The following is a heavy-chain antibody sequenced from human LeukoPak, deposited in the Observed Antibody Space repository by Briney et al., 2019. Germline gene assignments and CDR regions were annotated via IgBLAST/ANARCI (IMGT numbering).Heavy chain of an antibody. CDR1: GFTFSSYS. J-gene: IGHJ6*02. Sequence: GGSLRLSCAASGFTFSSYSMNWVRQAPGKGLEWVSSISSSSSYIYYADLVKGRFTISRDNAKNSLYLQMNSLRAEDTAVYYCAREGYCSGGSCYSGGHYYGMDVWGQGTTVTVSS. V-gene: IGHV3-21*01. CDR3: AREGYCSGGSCYSGGHYYGMDV. D-gene: IGHD2-15*01. CDR2: ISSSSSYI.